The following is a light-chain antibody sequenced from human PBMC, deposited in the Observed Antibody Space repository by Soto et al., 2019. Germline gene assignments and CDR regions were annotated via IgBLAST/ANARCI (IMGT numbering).Light chain of an antibody. Sequence: QSALTQPASVSGSPGQSITISCTGASGDVGAYNYVSWYQHHPGKAPKLIISDVSIRPSGVSDRFSGSKSGNTASLTISGLQSEDEADYYCAVWDDGLNGYVFGTGTKLTVL. CDR1: SGDVGAYNY. CDR2: DVS. V-gene: IGLV2-14*01. CDR3: AVWDDGLNGYV. J-gene: IGLJ1*01.